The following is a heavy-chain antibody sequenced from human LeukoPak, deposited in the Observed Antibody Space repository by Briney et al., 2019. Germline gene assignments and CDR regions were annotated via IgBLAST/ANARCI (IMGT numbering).Heavy chain of an antibody. V-gene: IGHV4-4*02. CDR3: ARVSGSYFDY. D-gene: IGHD1-26*01. Sequence: PSGTLSLTCAVSGGSISSSDWWSWVRQPAEKGLEWLGQIYYSGSTNYNPSLKSRVTISVDKSKNQFSLKLSSVTAADTAVYYCARVSGSYFDYWGQGTLVTGSS. J-gene: IGHJ4*02. CDR1: GGSISSSDW. CDR2: IYYSGST.